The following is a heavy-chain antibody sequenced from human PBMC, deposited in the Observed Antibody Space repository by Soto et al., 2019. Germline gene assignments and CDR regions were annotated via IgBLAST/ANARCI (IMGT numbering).Heavy chain of an antibody. Sequence: ASVKVSCKASGYTFTSYYMHWVRQAPGQGLEWMGIINPSGGSTSYAQKFQGRVTMTRDTSTSTVYMELSSLRSEDTAVYYCAREDGYCSGGSCYDYYYGMDVWGQGTTVTVSS. V-gene: IGHV1-46*01. J-gene: IGHJ6*02. CDR3: AREDGYCSGGSCYDYYYGMDV. D-gene: IGHD2-15*01. CDR2: INPSGGST. CDR1: GYTFTSYY.